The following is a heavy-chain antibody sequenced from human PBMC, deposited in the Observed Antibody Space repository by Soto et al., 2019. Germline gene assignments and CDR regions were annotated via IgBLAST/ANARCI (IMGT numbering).Heavy chain of an antibody. CDR3: AYSSTPFDY. CDR1: GFTFSSYA. CDR2: ISGSGGST. D-gene: IGHD6-13*01. Sequence: PGGSLRLACAVSGFTFSSYAMSWVRQAPGKGLEWVSAISGSGGSTYYADSVKGRFTISRDNSKNTLYLQMNSLRAEDTAVYYCAYSSTPFDYWSQGTLVTVSS. J-gene: IGHJ4*02. V-gene: IGHV3-23*01.